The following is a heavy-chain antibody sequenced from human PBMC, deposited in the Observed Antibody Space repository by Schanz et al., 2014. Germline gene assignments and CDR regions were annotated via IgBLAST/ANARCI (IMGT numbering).Heavy chain of an antibody. CDR1: GFTFHTYD. V-gene: IGHV3-30-3*01. Sequence: VQLVESGGGVVRPGGSLRLSCAASGFTFHTYDMHWVRQAPGKGLEWVAQISHDGHRDFYADSVKGRFTVSRDNAKNSLYLQMNSLTAEDTAVYYCARGVRIDYWGQGTLVTVSS. CDR3: ARGVRIDY. J-gene: IGHJ4*02. D-gene: IGHD3-3*01. CDR2: ISHDGHRD.